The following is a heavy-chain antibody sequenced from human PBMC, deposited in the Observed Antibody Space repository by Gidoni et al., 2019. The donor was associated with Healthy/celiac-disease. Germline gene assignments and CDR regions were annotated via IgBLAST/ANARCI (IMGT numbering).Heavy chain of an antibody. J-gene: IGHJ4*02. CDR1: GFTFSSYG. CDR2: IWYDGSNK. D-gene: IGHD2-15*01. Sequence: QVQLVESGGGVVQPGRSLRLSCAASGFTFSSYGMHWVRQAPGKGLAWVAVIWYDGSNKYYADSVKGRFTISRDNSKNTLYLQMNSLRAEDTAVYYCAREATHCSGGSCYSSGLGYWGQGTLVTVSS. V-gene: IGHV3-33*01. CDR3: AREATHCSGGSCYSSGLGY.